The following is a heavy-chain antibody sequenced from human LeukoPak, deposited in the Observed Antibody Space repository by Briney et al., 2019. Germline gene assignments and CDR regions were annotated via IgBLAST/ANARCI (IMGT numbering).Heavy chain of an antibody. CDR1: GGSISGYY. V-gene: IGHV4-59*01. Sequence: SETLSLTCTVSGGSISGYYWSWIRQPPGKGLEWIGYIYNTGEITDYSPSLKSRVTISVDTSKNQFSLRLNSVTTADTAVYYCARMGAIAGASANVDFWGQGTLVTVSS. CDR3: ARMGAIAGASANVDF. CDR2: IYNTGEIT. J-gene: IGHJ4*02. D-gene: IGHD4/OR15-4a*01.